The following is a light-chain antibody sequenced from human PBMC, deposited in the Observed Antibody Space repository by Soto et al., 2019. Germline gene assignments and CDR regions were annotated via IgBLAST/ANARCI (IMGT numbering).Light chain of an antibody. J-gene: IGLJ1*01. CDR3: SSYVGTNSYV. CDR2: EVY. CDR1: SRYVGGYNY. Sequence: QSVLTQPPPPSRSPGQSVTISCPGTSRYVGGYNYVSWYQHHPGKAPKLIIYEVYKRPSGVPDRFSGSKSGNTAALTVSGLQAEDEADYYCSSYVGTNSYVFGTGTKVTVL. V-gene: IGLV2-8*01.